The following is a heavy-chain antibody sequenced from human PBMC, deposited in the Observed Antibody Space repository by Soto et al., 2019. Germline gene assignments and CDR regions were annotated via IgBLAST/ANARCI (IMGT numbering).Heavy chain of an antibody. V-gene: IGHV6-1*01. CDR2: TYYRSRWYN. J-gene: IGHJ4*02. Sequence: SQTLSLTCAISGDSVSGNSAAWNWIRQSPSRGLEWLGRTYYRSRWYNDYAVSVKSRITVTPDTSKNQFSLHLNSVTPEDTAVYYCARESPYYVSSDRYLDYWGQGXLVTVSS. CDR3: ARESPYYVSSDRYLDY. CDR1: GDSVSGNSAA. D-gene: IGHD3-16*01.